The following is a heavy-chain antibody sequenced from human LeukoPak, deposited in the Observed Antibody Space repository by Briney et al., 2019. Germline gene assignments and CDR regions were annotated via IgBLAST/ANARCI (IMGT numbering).Heavy chain of an antibody. D-gene: IGHD2-21*01. CDR3: ARGGVGGYCYFDY. V-gene: IGHV1-3*01. J-gene: IGHJ4*02. CDR1: GYTFTSYA. Sequence: GASVKVSCKASGYTFTSYAMHWVRQAPGQRLEWMGWINAGNGNTKYSQKFQGRVTITRDTSASTAYMELSSLRSEDTAVYYCARGGVGGYCYFDYWGQGTLVTVSS. CDR2: INAGNGNT.